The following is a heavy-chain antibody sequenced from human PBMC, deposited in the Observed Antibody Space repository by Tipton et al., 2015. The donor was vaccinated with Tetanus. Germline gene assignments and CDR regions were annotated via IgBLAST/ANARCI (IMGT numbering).Heavy chain of an antibody. V-gene: IGHV3-21*06. J-gene: IGHJ5*02. D-gene: IGHD1-26*01. CDR3: AREGSSGCFDP. Sequence: LSCAASGFTFSDFAMNWVRQAPGKGLEWVSSISSSGSHMYYAESVRGRFSISRDNAKNSLYLQMNSLRADDTALYYCAREGSSGCFDPWGRGTLVTVSS. CDR1: GFTFSDFA. CDR2: ISSSGSHM.